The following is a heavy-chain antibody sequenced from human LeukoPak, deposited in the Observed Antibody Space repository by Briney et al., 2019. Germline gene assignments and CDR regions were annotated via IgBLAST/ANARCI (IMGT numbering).Heavy chain of an antibody. V-gene: IGHV1-46*01. D-gene: IGHD4-17*01. J-gene: IGHJ5*02. CDR3: ARGGYYGDYVNWIAA. Sequence: ASVKVSCKASGYTFTSYYMHWVRQAPGQGLEWMGIINPSGGSTSYAQKFQGRVTMTRHMSTSTAYMELSSLRSEDTAVYYCARGGYYGDYVNWIAAGGQGTLVTASS. CDR2: INPSGGST. CDR1: GYTFTSYY.